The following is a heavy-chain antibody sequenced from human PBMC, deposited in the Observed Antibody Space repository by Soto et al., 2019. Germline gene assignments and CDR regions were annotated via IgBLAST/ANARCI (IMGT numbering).Heavy chain of an antibody. V-gene: IGHV1-69*06. D-gene: IGHD6-13*01. CDR3: ERDGGSSNIGAAAFLDY. CDR2: IFPVVGTT. CDR1: GDTFSNYA. J-gene: IGHJ4*02. Sequence: QVQLVQSGAEVKRPGSSVKVSCKVSGDTFSNYAFNWVRQAPGQGLEWMGGIFPVVGTTNHAQEFRGRVSITADKSTRTVYMELTSLTSADTAVYYCERDGGSSNIGAAAFLDYWGQGSLVSGSS.